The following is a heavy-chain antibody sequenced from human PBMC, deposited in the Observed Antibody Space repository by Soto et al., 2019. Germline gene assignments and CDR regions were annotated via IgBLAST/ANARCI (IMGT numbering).Heavy chain of an antibody. D-gene: IGHD6-19*01. V-gene: IGHV5-51*01. Sequence: EVQLVQSGAEVKKPGGPLKISCHGSGYSFNNYWTGWVRQTPGKGLVVMGIIYPGDADTRYNPSFQGQVTISADKSISTAYRQWSSLKASDTAMYYCARQGDGDNSGWYYGLWGQGTLVTVSS. J-gene: IGHJ4*02. CDR3: ARQGDGDNSGWYYGL. CDR2: IYPGDADT. CDR1: GYSFNNYW.